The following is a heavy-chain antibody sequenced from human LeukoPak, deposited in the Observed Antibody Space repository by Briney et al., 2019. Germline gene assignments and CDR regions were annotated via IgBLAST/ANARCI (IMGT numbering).Heavy chain of an antibody. CDR3: ARGRKSGTYKYYFDY. D-gene: IGHD1-26*01. CDR2: IKQDGSEK. J-gene: IGHJ4*02. Sequence: GGSLRLSCAASGFTFSSYWMSWVRQAPGKGLEWVANIKQDGSEKYYVDSVKGRFTISRDNAKNSLYLQMNSLRAEDMAVYYCARGRKSGTYKYYFDYWGQGTLVTVSS. CDR1: GFTFSSYW. V-gene: IGHV3-7*01.